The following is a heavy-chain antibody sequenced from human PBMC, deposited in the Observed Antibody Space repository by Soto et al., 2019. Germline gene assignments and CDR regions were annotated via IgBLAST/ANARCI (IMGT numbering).Heavy chain of an antibody. V-gene: IGHV5-10-1*01. CDR1: GYSFTSYW. CDR2: IDPSDSYT. Sequence: GESLKISCKGSGYSFTSYWISWVRQMPGKGLEWMGRIDPSDSYTNYSPSFQGHVTISADKSISTAYLQWSSLKASETAVYYCARRNSDCTNGVCYGMDVWGQGTTVTVYS. D-gene: IGHD2-8*01. J-gene: IGHJ6*02. CDR3: ARRNSDCTNGVCYGMDV.